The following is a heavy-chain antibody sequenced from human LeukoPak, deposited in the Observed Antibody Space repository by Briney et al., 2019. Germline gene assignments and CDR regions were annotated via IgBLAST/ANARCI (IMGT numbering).Heavy chain of an antibody. J-gene: IGHJ4*02. CDR2: IKYDGSAT. Sequence: PGGSLRLSCAASGFTFSNYWMHWIRQVPGKGLVWVSHIKYDGSATNYADSVKGRFTISRDNAKNTLYLQMNSPRAEDTAVYYCVSGSLQSGYNFDYWGQGALVTVSS. CDR3: VSGSLQSGYNFDY. V-gene: IGHV3-74*01. CDR1: GFTFSNYW. D-gene: IGHD3-3*01.